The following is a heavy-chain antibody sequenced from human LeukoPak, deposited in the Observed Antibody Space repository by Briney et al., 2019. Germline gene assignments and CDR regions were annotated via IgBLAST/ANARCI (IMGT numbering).Heavy chain of an antibody. V-gene: IGHV1-69*02. CDR2: IIPILGIV. D-gene: IGHD3-22*01. CDR3: ARAYDSSGYYDALDI. J-gene: IGHJ3*02. CDR1: GGTFSSYT. Sequence: SVKVSCKASGGTFSSYTLSWVRQAPGQGLEWMGRIIPILGIVNYAQQFQGRVTIIADKSTNTAYMELSSLRSEDTAVYYCARAYDSSGYYDALDIWGQGTMVTVSS.